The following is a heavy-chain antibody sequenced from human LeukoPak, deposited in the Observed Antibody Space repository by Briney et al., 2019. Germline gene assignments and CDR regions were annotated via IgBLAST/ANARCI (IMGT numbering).Heavy chain of an antibody. CDR2: TNSDGSSI. Sequence: GGSLRLSCAASGFTFSSHWMHWVRHAPGKGLVWVSRTNSDGSSISYADSVKGRFTISRDNAKNTLYLQMNSLRAEDTAVYYCVRAAAASFDYWGQGTLVTVSS. J-gene: IGHJ4*02. D-gene: IGHD6-13*01. CDR3: VRAAAASFDY. CDR1: GFTFSSHW. V-gene: IGHV3-74*01.